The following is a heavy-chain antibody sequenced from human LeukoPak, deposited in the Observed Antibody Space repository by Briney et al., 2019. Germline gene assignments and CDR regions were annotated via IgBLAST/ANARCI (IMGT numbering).Heavy chain of an antibody. CDR3: ARDSGYYDSSGYYYFDY. CDR2: IYYSGST. V-gene: IGHV4-59*12. Sequence: PSETLSLTCTVSGGSISSYYWSWIRQPPGKGLEWIGYIYYSGSTYYNPSLKSRVTISVDTSKNQFSLKLSSVTAADTAVYYCARDSGYYDSSGYYYFDYWGQGTLVTVSS. D-gene: IGHD3-22*01. J-gene: IGHJ4*02. CDR1: GGSISSYY.